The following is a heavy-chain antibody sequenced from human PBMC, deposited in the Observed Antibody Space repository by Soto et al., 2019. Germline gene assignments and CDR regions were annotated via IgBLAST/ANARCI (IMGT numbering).Heavy chain of an antibody. V-gene: IGHV4-31*03. CDR3: ARAERDYDSSGYPLFDY. CDR1: GGSISSGGYY. D-gene: IGHD3-22*01. J-gene: IGHJ4*02. Sequence: PSETLSLTCTVSGGSISSGGYYWSWIRQHPGKGLEWIGYIYYSGSTYYNPSLKSRVTISVDTSKNQFSLKLSSVTAADTAVYYCARAERDYDSSGYPLFDYWGQGTLVTVSS. CDR2: IYYSGST.